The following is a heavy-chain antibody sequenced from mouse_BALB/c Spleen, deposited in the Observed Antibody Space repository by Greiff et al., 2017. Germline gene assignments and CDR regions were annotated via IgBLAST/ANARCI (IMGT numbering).Heavy chain of an antibody. J-gene: IGHJ4*01. CDR3: ARDGYYDAMDY. CDR1: GYSITSGYY. V-gene: IGHV3-6*02. Sequence: DVKLQESGPGLVKPSQSLSLTCSVTGYSITSGYYWNWIRQFPGNKLEWMGYISYDGSNNYNPSLKNRISITRDTSKNQFFLKLNSVTTEDTATYYCARDGYYDAMDYWGQGTSGTVSS. CDR2: ISYDGSN. D-gene: IGHD2-2*01.